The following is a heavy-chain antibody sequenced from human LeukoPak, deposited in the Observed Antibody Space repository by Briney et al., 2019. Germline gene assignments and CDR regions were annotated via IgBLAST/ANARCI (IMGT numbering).Heavy chain of an antibody. CDR1: GGSFSGYY. CDR2: INHSGST. Sequence: SETLSLTCAVYGGSFSGYYWSWIRQPPGKGLEWIGEINHSGSTNYNPSLKSRVTISVDTSKNQFSLKLSSVTAADTAVYYCARSDDSTISDYWGQGTLVTVSS. D-gene: IGHD3-9*01. V-gene: IGHV4-34*01. J-gene: IGHJ4*02. CDR3: ARSDDSTISDY.